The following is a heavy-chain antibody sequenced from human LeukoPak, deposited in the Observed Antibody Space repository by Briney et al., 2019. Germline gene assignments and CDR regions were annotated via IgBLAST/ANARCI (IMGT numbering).Heavy chain of an antibody. Sequence: SETLSLTCTVSGDSIISGSYYWSWIRRPAGKGLEWIGRIYTSGITNYNPSLKTRVNISVDTSKNQFSLKLSSVSAADTAVYYCTRDYRGYDSHGFWGQGTLVIVSS. V-gene: IGHV4-61*02. CDR1: GDSIISGSYY. CDR3: TRDYRGYDSHGF. J-gene: IGHJ4*02. CDR2: IYTSGIT. D-gene: IGHD5-12*01.